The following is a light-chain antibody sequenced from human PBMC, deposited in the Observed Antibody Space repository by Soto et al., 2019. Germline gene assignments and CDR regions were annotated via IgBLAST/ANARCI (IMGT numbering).Light chain of an antibody. CDR2: DVS. J-gene: IGLJ1*01. V-gene: IGLV2-11*01. CDR1: SSDVGGYNY. Sequence: QSALTQPRSVSGSPGQSVTISCTGTSSDVGGYNYVSWYQQHPGKAPKLMIYDVSKRPSGVPDRFSGSKSGNTASLTISGLQAEDEADYYCAAWDDSLNALYVFGTGTKLTVL. CDR3: AAWDDSLNALYV.